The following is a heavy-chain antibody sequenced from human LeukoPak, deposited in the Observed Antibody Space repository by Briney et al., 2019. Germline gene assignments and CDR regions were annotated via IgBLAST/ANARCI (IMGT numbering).Heavy chain of an antibody. V-gene: IGHV3-23*01. Sequence: GGSLRLSCAASGFTFSDYAMSWVRQAPGKGLEWLSVISGGSSGSTYYADSVTGRLTVSRDNSKNTVDLQMNSLRAEDTAVYYCAKGGEAATVTTYYYYYHMDVWGKGTTVTISS. D-gene: IGHD4-17*01. J-gene: IGHJ6*03. CDR2: ISGGSSGST. CDR3: AKGGEAATVTTYYYYYHMDV. CDR1: GFTFSDYA.